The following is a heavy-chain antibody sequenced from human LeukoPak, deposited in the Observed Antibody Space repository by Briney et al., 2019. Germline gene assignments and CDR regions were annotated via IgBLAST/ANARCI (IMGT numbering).Heavy chain of an antibody. CDR1: GFTFNSYA. D-gene: IGHD5-18*01. CDR2: ISGSGDST. CDR3: AKDHKQLWLLDY. V-gene: IGHV3-23*01. Sequence: GGSLRLSCAASGFTFNSYAMTWVRQAPGKGLEWVSAISGSGDSTYYADSVKGRFTISRDNSKNTLYLQMNSLRAEDTAICYCAKDHKQLWLLDYWGQGTLVTVSS. J-gene: IGHJ4*02.